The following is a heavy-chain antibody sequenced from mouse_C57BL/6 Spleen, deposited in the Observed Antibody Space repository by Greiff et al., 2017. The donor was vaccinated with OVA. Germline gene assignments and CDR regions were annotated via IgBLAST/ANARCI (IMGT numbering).Heavy chain of an antibody. CDR1: GFTFSSYA. J-gene: IGHJ2*01. V-gene: IGHV5-4*03. CDR2: ISDGGSYT. D-gene: IGHD2-5*01. Sequence: EVKVVESGGGLVKPGGSLKLSCAASGFTFSSYAMSWVRQTPEKRLEWVATISDGGSYTYYPDNVKGRFTISRDNAKNNLYLQMSHLKSEDTAMYYCARAGDSNYLYYFDYWGQGTTLTVSS. CDR3: ARAGDSNYLYYFDY.